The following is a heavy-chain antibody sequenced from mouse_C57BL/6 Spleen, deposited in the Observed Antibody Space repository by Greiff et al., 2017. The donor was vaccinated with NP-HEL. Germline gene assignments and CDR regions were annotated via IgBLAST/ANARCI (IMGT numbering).Heavy chain of an antibody. Sequence: EVQLQESGPGLVKPSQSLSLTCSVTGYSITSCYYWNWIRQFPGNKLEWMGYISYDGSNNYNPSLKNRISITRDTSKNQFFLKLNSVTTEDTATYYCAREGSYDGYYGGFGYWGQGTTLTVSS. D-gene: IGHD2-3*01. CDR1: GYSITSCYY. CDR3: AREGSYDGYYGGFGY. CDR2: ISYDGSN. J-gene: IGHJ2*01. V-gene: IGHV3-6*01.